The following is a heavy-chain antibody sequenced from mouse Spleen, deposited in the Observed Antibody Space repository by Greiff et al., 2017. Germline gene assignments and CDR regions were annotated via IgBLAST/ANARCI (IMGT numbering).Heavy chain of an antibody. CDR1: GYAFTNYL. V-gene: IGHV1-54*01. CDR2: INPGSGGT. Sequence: QVQLQQSGAELVRPGTSVKVSCKASGYAFTNYLIEWVKQRPGQGLEWIGVINPGSGGTNYNEKFKGKATLTADKSSSTAYMQLSSLTSDDSAVYFCARSPGRPAWFAYWGQGTLVTVSA. D-gene: IGHD3-3*01. CDR3: ARSPGRPAWFAY. J-gene: IGHJ3*01.